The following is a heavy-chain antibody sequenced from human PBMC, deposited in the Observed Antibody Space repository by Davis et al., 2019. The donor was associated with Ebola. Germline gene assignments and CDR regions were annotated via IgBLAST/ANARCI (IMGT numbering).Heavy chain of an antibody. CDR3: ARRMDCSGDSCYCLQH. CDR2: INTNNGNP. CDR1: GYTFAYYA. Sequence: ASVKVSCKASGYTFAYYAMNWVRQAPGQGLEWMGWINTNNGNPTYAQGFTGRLVFSLDTSVITAYLEISSLKAEDTAVYYCARRMDCSGDSCYCLQHWGQGTLVTVSS. D-gene: IGHD2-15*01. J-gene: IGHJ1*01. V-gene: IGHV7-4-1*02.